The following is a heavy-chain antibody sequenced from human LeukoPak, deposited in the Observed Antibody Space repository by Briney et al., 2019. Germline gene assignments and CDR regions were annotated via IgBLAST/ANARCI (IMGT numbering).Heavy chain of an antibody. Sequence: GGSLRLSCAAAGITFSSNWMSWVRQAPGKGLEWVANIKPDGSEEYYVDSVKGRFTISRDNAKNSLYLQMNSLRAEDSAVYYCARDGCTSTSCYTRGDVWGKGTMVTVSS. D-gene: IGHD2-2*02. CDR2: IKPDGSEE. CDR3: ARDGCTSTSCYTRGDV. V-gene: IGHV3-7*01. CDR1: GITFSSNW. J-gene: IGHJ6*03.